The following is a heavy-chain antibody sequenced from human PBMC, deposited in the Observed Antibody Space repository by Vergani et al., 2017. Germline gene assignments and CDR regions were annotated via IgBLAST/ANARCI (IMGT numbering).Heavy chain of an antibody. CDR3: SRDGAVVTLDY. D-gene: IGHD4-23*01. CDR1: GVTFSSYT. V-gene: IGHV1-69*08. J-gene: IGHJ4*02. CDR2: IIPILGIA. Sequence: QVQLVQSGAEVKKPGSSLKVSCTASGVTFSSYTISWVRQAPGQGLEWMGRIIPILGIANYAQKFQGRVTITADKSTSQAYMELSSLRSEDTAVYYCSRDGAVVTLDYWGQGTLVTVSS.